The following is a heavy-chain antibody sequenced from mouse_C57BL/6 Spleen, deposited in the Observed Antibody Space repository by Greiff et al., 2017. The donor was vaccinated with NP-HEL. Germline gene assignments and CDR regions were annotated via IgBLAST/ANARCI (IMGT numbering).Heavy chain of an antibody. CDR2: IDPETGGT. Sequence: QVQLKESGAELVRPGASVTLSCKASGYTFTDYEMHWVKQTPVHGLEWIGAIDPETGGTAYNQKFKGKAILTADKSSSTAYMELRSLTSEDSAVYYCTRIRKAYYNAMDYWGQGTSVTVSS. J-gene: IGHJ4*01. CDR3: TRIRKAYYNAMDY. D-gene: IGHD2-12*01. V-gene: IGHV1-15*01. CDR1: GYTFTDYE.